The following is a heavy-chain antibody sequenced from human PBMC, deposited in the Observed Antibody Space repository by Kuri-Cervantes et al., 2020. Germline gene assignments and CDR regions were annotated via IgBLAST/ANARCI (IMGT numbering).Heavy chain of an antibody. J-gene: IGHJ6*02. Sequence: GESLKISCAASGSTVSSNYMSWVRQAPGKRLEWVSVIYSGGSTYYADSVKGRFTISRDNSKNTLYLQMNSLRAEDTAVYYCARGISGRDINQRYCYYGMDVWGQGTTVTVSS. CDR1: GSTVSSNY. D-gene: IGHD5-12*01. CDR2: IYSGGST. V-gene: IGHV3-66*01. CDR3: ARGISGRDINQRYCYYGMDV.